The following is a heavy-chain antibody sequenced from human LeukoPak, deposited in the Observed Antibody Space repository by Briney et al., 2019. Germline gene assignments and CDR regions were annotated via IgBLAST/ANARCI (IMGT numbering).Heavy chain of an antibody. D-gene: IGHD3-3*01. Sequence: GGSLRLSCAASGFTLSDYYMSWIRQAPGKGLEWVSYISSSGSTKYYADSVKGRFTSSRDNAENSLYLQMNSLRVEDTAMYYCARRLRFLKWSPFDYWGQGTLVTVSS. CDR3: ARRLRFLKWSPFDY. CDR2: ISSSGSTK. J-gene: IGHJ4*02. V-gene: IGHV3-11*04. CDR1: GFTLSDYY.